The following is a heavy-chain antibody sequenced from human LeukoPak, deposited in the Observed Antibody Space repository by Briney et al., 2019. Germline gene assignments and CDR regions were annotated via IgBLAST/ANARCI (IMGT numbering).Heavy chain of an antibody. Sequence: GGSLRLSCAASGFTFSDYYMSWIRQAPGKGLEWVSYLSGTSDTIDYADSVKGRFTISRDNAKNSVFLQMNSLRAEDTAQYYCARGGAHGMDVWGQGTTVTVSS. J-gene: IGHJ6*02. CDR1: GFTFSDYY. CDR2: LSGTSDTI. CDR3: ARGGAHGMDV. D-gene: IGHD1-26*01. V-gene: IGHV3-11*01.